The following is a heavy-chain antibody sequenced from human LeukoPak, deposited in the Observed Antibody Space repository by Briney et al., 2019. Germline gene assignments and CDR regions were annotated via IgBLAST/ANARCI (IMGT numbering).Heavy chain of an antibody. D-gene: IGHD2-15*01. Sequence: GGSLRLSCAASGFTFSRHWMHWVRQAPGKGLEWISRINGDASETNYADFVKGRFAVSRDNAKNTMYLQISSLRDEDTAVYYCGRVCSGTDCLIPDWVQGSLVTVSS. CDR2: INGDASET. J-gene: IGHJ4*02. CDR3: GRVCSGTDCLIPD. CDR1: GFTFSRHW. V-gene: IGHV3-74*01.